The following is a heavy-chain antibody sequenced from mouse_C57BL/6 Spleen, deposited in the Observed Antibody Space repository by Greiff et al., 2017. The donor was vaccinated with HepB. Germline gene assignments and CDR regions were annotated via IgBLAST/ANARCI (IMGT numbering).Heavy chain of an antibody. J-gene: IGHJ3*01. CDR2: IRSKSNNYAT. CDR1: GFSFNTYA. Sequence: EAGGGLVQPKGSLKLSCAASGFSFNTYAMNWVRQAPGKGLEWVARIRSKSNNYATYYADSVKDRFTISRDDSESMLYLQMNNLKTEDTAMYYCVRQGGDYSWFAYWGQGTLVTVSA. CDR3: VRQGGDYSWFAY. D-gene: IGHD2-4*01. V-gene: IGHV10-1*01.